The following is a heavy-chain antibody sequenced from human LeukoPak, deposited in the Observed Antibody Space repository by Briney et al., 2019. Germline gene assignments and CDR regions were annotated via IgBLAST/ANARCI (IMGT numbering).Heavy chain of an antibody. J-gene: IGHJ4*02. CDR3: ARDRENGDYVGY. CDR1: GYTFTSYA. CDR2: INAGNGNT. D-gene: IGHD4-17*01. Sequence: ASVKVSCKASGYTFTSYAMHWVRQAPGQRLEWMGWINAGNGNTKYSQKFQGRVTITRDTSASTAYMELSSLRSEDTAVYYCARDRENGDYVGYWGQGTLVTVSS. V-gene: IGHV1-3*01.